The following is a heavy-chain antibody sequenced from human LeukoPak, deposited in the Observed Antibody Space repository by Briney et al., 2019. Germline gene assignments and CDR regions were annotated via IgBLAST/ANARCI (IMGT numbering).Heavy chain of an antibody. J-gene: IGHJ3*02. V-gene: IGHV1-69*06. CDR2: IIPMFVTA. CDR3: ARDDFSSARAFDI. D-gene: IGHD6-13*01. CDR1: GGTFYKYS. Sequence: GSSVKVSCNAPGGTFYKYSISWGRQAPGQGPEWMGGIIPMFVTANYAQKFQGRLTITADKSTSTAYMELSSLRSEDTAVYYCARDDFSSARAFDIWGQGTMVTVSS.